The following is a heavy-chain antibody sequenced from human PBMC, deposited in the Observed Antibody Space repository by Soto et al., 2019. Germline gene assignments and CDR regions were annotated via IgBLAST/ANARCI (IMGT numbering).Heavy chain of an antibody. CDR1: GFTFSSYA. CDR3: ANFLFFGVVISREDYFDY. Sequence: GGSLRLSCAASGFTFSSYAMSWVRQAPGRGLEWVSAISGSGGSTYYADSVKGRFTISRDNSKNTLYLQMNSLRAEDTAVYYCANFLFFGVVISREDYFDYWGQGTLVTVSS. V-gene: IGHV3-23*01. CDR2: ISGSGGST. D-gene: IGHD3-3*01. J-gene: IGHJ4*02.